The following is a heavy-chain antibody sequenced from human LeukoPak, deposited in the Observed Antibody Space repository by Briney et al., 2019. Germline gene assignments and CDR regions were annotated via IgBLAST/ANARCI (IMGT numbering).Heavy chain of an antibody. CDR1: GFTLSHSA. D-gene: IGHD2-15*01. J-gene: IGHJ4*02. V-gene: IGHV3-23*01. Sequence: GGSLRFSCAASGFTLSHSAMSWVRQAHGKGLKWVSTIGGGGGSTDYTDSVKGRFTISRDNSKNTLYLQMNSLRAEDTAVYYCAKGHRYCTSGNCNSAVDYWGQGTLVTVSS. CDR2: IGGGGGST. CDR3: AKGHRYCTSGNCNSAVDY.